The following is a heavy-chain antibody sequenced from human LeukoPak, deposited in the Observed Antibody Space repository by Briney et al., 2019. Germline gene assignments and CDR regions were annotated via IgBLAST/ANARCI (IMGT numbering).Heavy chain of an antibody. CDR1: GFTFSSYS. V-gene: IGHV3-21*01. CDR3: ARGDSKRKTDAFDI. J-gene: IGHJ3*02. CDR2: ISSSSSYI. Sequence: PGGSLRLSCAASGFTFSSYSMNWVRQAPGKGLEWVSSISSSSSYIYYADSVKGRFTISRDNAKNSLYLQMNSLRAEDTAVYYCARGDSKRKTDAFDIWGQGTMVTVSS. D-gene: IGHD2-15*01.